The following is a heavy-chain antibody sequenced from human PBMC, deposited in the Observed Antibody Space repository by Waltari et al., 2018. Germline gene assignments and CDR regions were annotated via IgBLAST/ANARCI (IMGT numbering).Heavy chain of an antibody. Sequence: QVQLQESGPGLVKPSETLSLTCTVSSGYFTSHHWSWIRQPPGKGLEWIGNIYYTGSTKYTPSLQSRVTISIDTSKNQFSLEMNSVTAADTAIYYCATNSSASAFDYWGQGTRVTVSS. V-gene: IGHV4-59*11. CDR2: IYYTGST. D-gene: IGHD3-22*01. J-gene: IGHJ4*02. CDR3: ATNSSASAFDY. CDR1: SGYFTSHH.